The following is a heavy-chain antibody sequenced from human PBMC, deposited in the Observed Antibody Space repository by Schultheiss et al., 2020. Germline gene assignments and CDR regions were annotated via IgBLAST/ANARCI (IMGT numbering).Heavy chain of an antibody. J-gene: IGHJ6*02. CDR3: ARVPYYYYYYGMDV. CDR1: GFTFSSYV. CDR2: ISYDGSNK. V-gene: IGHV3-30*03. Sequence: SLRLSCAASGFTFSSYVMHWVRQAPGKGLEWVAVISYDGSNKYYADSVKGRFTISRDNSKNTLYLQMNSLRAEDTAVYYCARVPYYYYYYGMDVWGQGTTVTVSS.